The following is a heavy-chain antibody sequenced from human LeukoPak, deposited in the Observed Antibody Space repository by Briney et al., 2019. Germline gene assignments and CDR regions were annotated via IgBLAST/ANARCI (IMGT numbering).Heavy chain of an antibody. CDR1: GFTFSNYA. V-gene: IGHV3-23*01. J-gene: IGHJ4*02. CDR2: ISGSSDST. Sequence: GSLRLSCAASGFTFSNYAMNWVRQAPGKGLEWVSAISGSSDSTYYVDSVKGRFTISRDNPKNTLYLQMNSLRAEDTAVYYCAKDRDSNWYPYFEYWGQGTLITVSS. CDR3: AKDRDSNWYPYFEY. D-gene: IGHD4-11*01.